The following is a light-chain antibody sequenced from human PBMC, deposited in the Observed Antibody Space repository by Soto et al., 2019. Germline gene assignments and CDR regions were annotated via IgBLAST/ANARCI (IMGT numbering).Light chain of an antibody. V-gene: IGLV2-14*01. CDR1: NSDVGGYNY. J-gene: IGLJ1*01. CDR2: DVS. Sequence: QSALTQPASVSGSPGQSITISCTGTNSDVGGYNYISWYQQHPGKAPKLMIYDVSNRPSGVSNRLSGSKSGNTASLTISGLQAEDEADYYCSSYTSSSTLVFGTGTKLTVL. CDR3: SSYTSSSTLV.